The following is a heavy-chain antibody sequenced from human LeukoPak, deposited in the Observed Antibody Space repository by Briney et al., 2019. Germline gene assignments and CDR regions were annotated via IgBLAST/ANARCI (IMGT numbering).Heavy chain of an antibody. CDR1: GFTFSSYA. V-gene: IGHV3-23*01. CDR2: ISGSGGST. D-gene: IGHD2-15*01. CDR3: AKDLAADDAFDI. J-gene: IGHJ3*02. Sequence: GGSLRLSCAASGFTFSSYAMSWVRQAPGKGLEWVSAISGSGGSTYYAGSVKGRFTISRDNSKNTLYLQMNSLRAEDTAVYYCAKDLAADDAFDIWGRGTMVTVSS.